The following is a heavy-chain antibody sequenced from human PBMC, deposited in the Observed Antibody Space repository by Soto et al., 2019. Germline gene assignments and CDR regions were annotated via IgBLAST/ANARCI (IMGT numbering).Heavy chain of an antibody. J-gene: IGHJ5*02. CDR2: IIPILDVA. D-gene: IGHD6-19*01. CDR1: GGSFRTYT. Sequence: SSVKVSCKTSGGSFRTYTINWVRQAPGQGLEWMGRIIPILDVANYAQKFQGRVTITADKSTSTAHMELRSLRSEDTAVYYCAWVILEDIVVAGPKDIWFDPLGQRNLVTLSS. V-gene: IGHV1-69*02. CDR3: AWVILEDIVVAGPKDIWFDP.